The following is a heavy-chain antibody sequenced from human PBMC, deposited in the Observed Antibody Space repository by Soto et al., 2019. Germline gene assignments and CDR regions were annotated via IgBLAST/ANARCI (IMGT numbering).Heavy chain of an antibody. J-gene: IGHJ4*02. Sequence: VKVSCKASRVTFSDYAISWVRQAPGQGLEWMGGIIPLSASAKVAQKFQGRVAITADKSTRTAYMELTNVRSEDTAIYYCATGLLAAAPLNYWGQGTLVTVSS. CDR1: RVTFSDYA. V-gene: IGHV1-69*06. D-gene: IGHD6-13*01. CDR3: ATGLLAAAPLNY. CDR2: IIPLSASA.